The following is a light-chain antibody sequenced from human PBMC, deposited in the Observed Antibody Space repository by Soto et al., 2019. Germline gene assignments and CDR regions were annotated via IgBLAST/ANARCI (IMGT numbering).Light chain of an antibody. V-gene: IGKV3-15*01. CDR2: GAT. CDR1: QSVSSN. Sequence: EIVMTQSPATLSVSPGERATLSCRASQSVSSNLAWYQQKPGQAPRLLIYGATTRATGIPARFGGSGSGTEFTLTISSLQSEDFAVYYCQQYNNWPPITFRGGTKVDSK. CDR3: QQYNNWPPIT. J-gene: IGKJ4*01.